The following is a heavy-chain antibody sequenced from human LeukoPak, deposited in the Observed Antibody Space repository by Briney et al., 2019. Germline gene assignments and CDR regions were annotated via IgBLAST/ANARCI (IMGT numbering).Heavy chain of an antibody. D-gene: IGHD2-2*01. V-gene: IGHV1-69*13. CDR3: ARVDCSSTSCYRQESDNWFDP. Sequence: SVKVSCKASGGTFSSYAISWVRQAPGQGLEWMGGIIPIFGTANYAQKFQGRVTITADESTSTAYMELSSLRSEDTAVYYCARVDCSSTSCYRQESDNWFDPWGQGTLVTVSS. J-gene: IGHJ5*02. CDR1: GGTFSSYA. CDR2: IIPIFGTA.